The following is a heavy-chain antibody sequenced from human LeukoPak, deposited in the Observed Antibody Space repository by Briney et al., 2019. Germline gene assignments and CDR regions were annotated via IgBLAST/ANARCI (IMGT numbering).Heavy chain of an antibody. CDR3: ARLPSNYYDSSGYYFDY. V-gene: IGHV4-39*01. CDR2: IYYSGST. J-gene: IGHJ4*02. CDR1: GGSISSSSYY. Sequence: SETLSLTCTVSGGSISSSSYYWGWIRQPPGKGLEWIGSIYYSGSTYYNPSLKSRVTISVDTSKNQFFLKLSSVTAADTAVYYCARLPSNYYDSSGYYFDYWGQGTLVTVSS. D-gene: IGHD3-22*01.